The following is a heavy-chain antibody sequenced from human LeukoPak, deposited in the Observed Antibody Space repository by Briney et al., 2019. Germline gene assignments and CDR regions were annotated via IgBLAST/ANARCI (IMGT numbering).Heavy chain of an antibody. Sequence: PGGSLRLSCAASGFTFSSYDMNWVRQAPGKGLEWVSYVSSSSSIIQYADSVKGRFTISRDNAKNSLYLQLNSLRAEDTAVYYCARTHSILPHTPYFDYWGQGTLVTVSS. D-gene: IGHD3-9*01. CDR2: VSSSSSII. J-gene: IGHJ4*02. V-gene: IGHV3-48*04. CDR3: ARTHSILPHTPYFDY. CDR1: GFTFSSYD.